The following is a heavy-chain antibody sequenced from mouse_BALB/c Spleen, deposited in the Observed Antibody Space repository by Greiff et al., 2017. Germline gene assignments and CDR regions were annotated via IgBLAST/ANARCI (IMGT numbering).Heavy chain of an antibody. CDR2: ISNGGGST. Sequence: EVMLVESGGGLVQPGRSLKLSCAASGFTFSSYTMSWVRQTPEKRLEWVAYISNGGGSTYYPDTVKGRFTISRDNAKNTLYLQMSSLKSEDTAMYYCARQGGNYYAMDYWGQGTSVTVSS. D-gene: IGHD2-1*01. CDR1: GFTFSSYT. J-gene: IGHJ4*01. CDR3: ARQGGNYYAMDY. V-gene: IGHV5-12-2*01.